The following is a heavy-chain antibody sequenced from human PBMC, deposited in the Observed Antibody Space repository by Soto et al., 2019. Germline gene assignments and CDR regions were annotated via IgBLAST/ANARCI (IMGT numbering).Heavy chain of an antibody. CDR1: GYRFTTYG. J-gene: IGHJ4*02. CDR2: INTFNGNT. Sequence: ASVKVSCKASGYRFTTYGLNWVRQAPGQRPEWMAWINTFNGNTYSAQKFQGRVTMTTDTSTSTVFMELRSLTSDDTAMYYCARELGISTAAPFDYWGQGTLVTVSS. V-gene: IGHV1-18*01. CDR3: ARELGISTAAPFDY. D-gene: IGHD6-13*01.